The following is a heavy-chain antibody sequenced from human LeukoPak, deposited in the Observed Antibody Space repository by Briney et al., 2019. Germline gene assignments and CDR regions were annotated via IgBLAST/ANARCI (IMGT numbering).Heavy chain of an antibody. D-gene: IGHD6-13*01. J-gene: IGHJ4*02. CDR3: ARXRXLDSSSWYEMPDY. Sequence: ASVKVSCKASGXTXXXXXXXXXXXXXGQGXXWXXXXXXXXXXTNYXQKFQXRVTMTRDTSISTAYMELSRLRSDDTAVYYCARXRXLDSSSWYEMPDYWGQGTLVTVSS. CDR1: GXTXXXXX. V-gene: IGHV1-2*02. CDR2: XXXXXXXT.